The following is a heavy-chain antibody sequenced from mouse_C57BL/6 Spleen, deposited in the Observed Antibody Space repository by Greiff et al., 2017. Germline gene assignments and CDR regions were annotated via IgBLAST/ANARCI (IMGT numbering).Heavy chain of an antibody. CDR3: ARWALYYGNYDYAMDY. CDR1: GFTFTDYY. CDR2: IRNKANGYTT. V-gene: IGHV7-3*01. D-gene: IGHD2-1*01. Sequence: EVQGVESGGGLVQPGGSLSLSCAASGFTFTDYYMSWVRQPPGKALEWLGFIRNKANGYTTEYSASVKGRFTISRDNYQSILYLQMNALRAEDSATYYCARWALYYGNYDYAMDYWGQGTSVTVSS. J-gene: IGHJ4*01.